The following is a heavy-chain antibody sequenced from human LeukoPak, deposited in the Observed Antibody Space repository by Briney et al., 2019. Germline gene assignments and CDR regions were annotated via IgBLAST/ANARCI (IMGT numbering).Heavy chain of an antibody. Sequence: GGSLRLSCAASGFTFNNYGMHWVRQAPGKGLEWLAFIRYDGSNTYYADSVKGRFTVSRDNAKNSLYLQMNSLRAEDTALYYCARAGYSYGYPGGIDYWGQGTLVTVSS. CDR2: IRYDGSNT. J-gene: IGHJ4*02. D-gene: IGHD5-18*01. CDR3: ARAGYSYGYPGGIDY. CDR1: GFTFNNYG. V-gene: IGHV3-30*02.